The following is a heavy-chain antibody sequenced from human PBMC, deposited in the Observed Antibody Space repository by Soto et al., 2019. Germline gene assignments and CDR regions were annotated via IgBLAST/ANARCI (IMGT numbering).Heavy chain of an antibody. J-gene: IGHJ6*02. CDR3: ARDYGDGSGMAYYYYYGMDV. D-gene: IGHD3-10*01. CDR1: GYTFTSYG. CDR2: ISAYNGNT. Sequence: ASVKVSCKASGYTFTSYGISWVRQAPGQGLEWMGWISAYNGNTNYAQKLQGRATMTTDTSTSTAYMELRSLRSDDTAVYYCARDYGDGSGMAYYYYYGMDVWGQGTTVTVSS. V-gene: IGHV1-18*04.